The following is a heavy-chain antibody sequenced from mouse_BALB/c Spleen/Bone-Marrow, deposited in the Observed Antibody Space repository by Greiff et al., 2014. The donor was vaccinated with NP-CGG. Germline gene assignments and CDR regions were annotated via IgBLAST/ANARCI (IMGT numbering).Heavy chain of an antibody. Sequence: VKLMESGAGLVKPGASVKLSCKASGYTFTEFIIHWVKQGSGQGLEWVGWFYPGSDSIKYNEKFKDKATLTADISSSTVYMELSRLTSEDSAVYFCARHLFYFDYWGQGTTLTVSS. CDR2: FYPGSDSI. J-gene: IGHJ2*01. CDR3: ARHLFYFDY. V-gene: IGHV1-62-2*01. CDR1: GYTFTEFI.